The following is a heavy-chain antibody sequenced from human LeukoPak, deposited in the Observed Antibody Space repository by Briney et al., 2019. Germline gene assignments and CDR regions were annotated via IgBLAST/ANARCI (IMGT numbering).Heavy chain of an antibody. J-gene: IGHJ4*02. CDR2: ISSSSSTI. Sequence: GGSLRLSCAASGFTFSSYSMNWVRQAPGKGLEWVSYISSSSSTIYYADSVKGRFTISRDNAKNSPYLQMNSLRAEDTAVYYCARDSSGYLDYWGQGTLVTVSS. CDR1: GFTFSSYS. D-gene: IGHD3-22*01. CDR3: ARDSSGYLDY. V-gene: IGHV3-48*01.